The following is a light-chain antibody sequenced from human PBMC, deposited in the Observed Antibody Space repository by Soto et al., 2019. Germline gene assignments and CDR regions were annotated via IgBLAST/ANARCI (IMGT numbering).Light chain of an antibody. CDR1: QSVSSY. CDR2: DAS. Sequence: ELVLTQSPATLSLSPGESATLSCRASQSVSSYLAWYQQKPGQAPRLLIYDASNRATGIPARFSGSGSGTDFTLNISSLEPEDFAVYYCQQRSNWPPTITCGQGTRLEIK. V-gene: IGKV3-11*01. CDR3: QQRSNWPPTIT. J-gene: IGKJ5*01.